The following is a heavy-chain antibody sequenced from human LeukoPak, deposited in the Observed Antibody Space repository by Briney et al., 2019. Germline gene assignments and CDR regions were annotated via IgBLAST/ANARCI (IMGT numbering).Heavy chain of an antibody. V-gene: IGHV1-46*01. CDR2: INPSGGST. D-gene: IGHD6-13*01. Sequence: GASVKVSCKASGYTFTSYYMHWVRQAPGQGREWMGIINPSGGSTSYAQKFQGRVTMTRDTSTSTVYMELSSLRSEDTAVYYCASPRPWSSSWYGLDYWGQGTLVTVSS. CDR3: ASPRPWSSSWYGLDY. J-gene: IGHJ4*02. CDR1: GYTFTSYY.